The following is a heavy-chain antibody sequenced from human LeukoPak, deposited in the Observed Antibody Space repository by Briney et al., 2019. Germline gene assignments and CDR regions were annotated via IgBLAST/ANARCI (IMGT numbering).Heavy chain of an antibody. D-gene: IGHD2-2*01. Sequence: SETLSLTCAVYGGSFSGYYWSWIRQPPGKGLEWIGEINHSGSTNYNPSLKSRVTISVDTSKNQFSLKLSSVTAADTAVYYCATNYCSSTSCPDDYWGQGTLVTVSS. CDR2: INHSGST. CDR1: GGSFSGYY. V-gene: IGHV4-34*01. J-gene: IGHJ4*02. CDR3: ATNYCSSTSCPDDY.